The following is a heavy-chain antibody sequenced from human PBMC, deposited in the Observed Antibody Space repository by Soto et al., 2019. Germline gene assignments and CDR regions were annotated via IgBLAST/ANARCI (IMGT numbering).Heavy chain of an antibody. CDR2: ISWDGGYK. CDR1: GFTFVDYA. CDR3: TKDEGYCSSLSCKAAFDY. J-gene: IGHJ3*01. Sequence: EVQLVESGGGLVQPGRSLRLSCAASGFTFVDYAMHWVRQAPGQGLEWVSGISWDGGYKGYAGSVKGRFTVARDNAKKSLYLEMNSLRVEDTALYYCTKDEGYCSSLSCKAAFDYWGQGTMVTVS. V-gene: IGHV3-9*01. D-gene: IGHD2-2*01.